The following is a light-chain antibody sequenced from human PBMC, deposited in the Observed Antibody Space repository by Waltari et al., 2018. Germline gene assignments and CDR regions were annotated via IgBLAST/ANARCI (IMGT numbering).Light chain of an antibody. CDR2: EVS. Sequence: QSALTQPPSASGSPGQSVTISCTGTSSDVGGYNYVSWYQQHPAKAPKLMIYEVSKRPSGVPDRFSGSKSGNTASLTVSGLQAEDEADYYCTSYASSNSVVFGGGTKLTVL. J-gene: IGLJ2*01. CDR1: SSDVGGYNY. CDR3: TSYASSNSVV. V-gene: IGLV2-8*01.